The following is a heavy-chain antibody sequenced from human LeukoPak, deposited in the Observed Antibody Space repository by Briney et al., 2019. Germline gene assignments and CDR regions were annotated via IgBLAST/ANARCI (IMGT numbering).Heavy chain of an antibody. CDR1: GFTFSSCG. Sequence: GRSLRLPCAASGFTFSSCGMHWVRQAPGKGLEWVAVITFDGDTTYFEDSVKGRFTISRDTSKSSLYLQMNSLGAEDTAVYYCVKEQGSGSYRTADYWGQGTLVTVSS. D-gene: IGHD3-10*01. V-gene: IGHV3-30*18. CDR3: VKEQGSGSYRTADY. J-gene: IGHJ4*02. CDR2: ITFDGDTT.